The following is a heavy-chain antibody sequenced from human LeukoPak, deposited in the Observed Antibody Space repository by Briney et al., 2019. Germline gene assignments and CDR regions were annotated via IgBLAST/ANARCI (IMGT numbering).Heavy chain of an antibody. CDR1: GFTFSSYG. V-gene: IGHV3-30*02. J-gene: IGHJ4*02. CDR3: AKEGDYYDNSGYYHANLDY. Sequence: GGSLRLSCAASGFTFSSYGMHWVRQAPGKGLEWVAFIRYDGSNQYYADSVKGRFTISRDNSKNTLYLQMNSLRAEDTAVYYCAKEGDYYDNSGYYHANLDYWGQGTLVTVSS. CDR2: IRYDGSNQ. D-gene: IGHD3-22*01.